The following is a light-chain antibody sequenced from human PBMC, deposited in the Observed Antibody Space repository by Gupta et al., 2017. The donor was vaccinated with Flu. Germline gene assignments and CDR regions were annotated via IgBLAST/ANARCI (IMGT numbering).Light chain of an antibody. Sequence: PATLSLSPGERATLSCRASQSVGSSLAWYRQTPGQAPRLLFYHASNRATGIPARFSGSGSGTDFTLTISSLEPEDFAVYYCQQRNSWPLSFGPGTIVDIK. CDR1: QSVGSS. J-gene: IGKJ3*01. CDR2: HAS. CDR3: QQRNSWPLS. V-gene: IGKV3-11*01.